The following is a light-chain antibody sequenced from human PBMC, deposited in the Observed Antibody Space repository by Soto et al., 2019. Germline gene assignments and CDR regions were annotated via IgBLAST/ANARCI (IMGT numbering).Light chain of an antibody. CDR2: SNT. J-gene: IGLJ2*01. Sequence: QSVLTQPPSASGTPGQTIAISCSGSSSNIGSHTVNWYQQLPGTAPRLLIYSNTQRPSGVPDRFSGSKSGTSASLAISGLQSVYEGDYYCAAWDDSLNGVVFGGGTKLTVL. CDR1: SSNIGSHT. V-gene: IGLV1-44*01. CDR3: AAWDDSLNGVV.